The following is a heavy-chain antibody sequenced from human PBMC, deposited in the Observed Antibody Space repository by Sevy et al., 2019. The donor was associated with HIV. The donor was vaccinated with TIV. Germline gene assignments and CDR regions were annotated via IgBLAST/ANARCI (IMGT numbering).Heavy chain of an antibody. CDR3: AHETFGRFES. V-gene: IGHV3-7*01. Sequence: GGSLRLSCAASGFTVSANWMNWVRQAPGKGLEWVANIKADGSDEHYVDSVEGRFTISRDNAKNLLFLQMNSLRVEDTAVYYCAHETFGRFESWGQGTLVTVSS. CDR1: GFTVSANW. D-gene: IGHD3-16*01. J-gene: IGHJ4*02. CDR2: IKADGSDE.